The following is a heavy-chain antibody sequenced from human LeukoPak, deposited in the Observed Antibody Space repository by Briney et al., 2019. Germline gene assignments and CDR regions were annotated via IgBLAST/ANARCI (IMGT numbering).Heavy chain of an antibody. V-gene: IGHV4-38-2*01. CDR2: IDHSGST. Sequence: PSETLSLTCAVSGYSIRSVYYWGWIRRPPGKGLGWIGTIDHSGSTYYNPSLRSRVTMSVDTSKNQFSLKLSSVTAADTAFYYCARNGGYGKFDYWGQGTLVTVSS. CDR1: GYSIRSVYY. CDR3: ARNGGYGKFDY. D-gene: IGHD1-26*01. J-gene: IGHJ4*02.